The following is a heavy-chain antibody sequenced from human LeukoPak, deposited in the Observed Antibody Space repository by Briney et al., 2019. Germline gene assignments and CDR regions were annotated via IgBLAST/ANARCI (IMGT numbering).Heavy chain of an antibody. D-gene: IGHD2/OR15-2a*01. Sequence: GGSLRLSCAASGFTFSRHSINWVRQAPGKGLEWVSSISSSSSYIYYADSVKGRFTISRDNSKNTLYLQMNSLRVEDTAVYYCAGEGIDHYFDYWGQGTLVTVSS. J-gene: IGHJ4*02. CDR3: AGEGIDHYFDY. CDR2: ISSSSSYI. V-gene: IGHV3-21*01. CDR1: GFTFSRHS.